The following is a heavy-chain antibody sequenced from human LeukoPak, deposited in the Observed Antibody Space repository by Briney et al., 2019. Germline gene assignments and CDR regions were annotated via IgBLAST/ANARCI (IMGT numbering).Heavy chain of an antibody. Sequence: GGSLRLSCAASGFTFSSYAMSWVRQAPGKGLEWVSAISGSGDSTYYADSVKGRFTISRDNSKNTLYLQMNSLRAEDTAVYYCANVPATDYYYYGMDVWGQGTTVTVSS. CDR2: ISGSGDST. D-gene: IGHD2-15*01. CDR3: ANVPATDYYYYGMDV. CDR1: GFTFSSYA. V-gene: IGHV3-23*01. J-gene: IGHJ6*02.